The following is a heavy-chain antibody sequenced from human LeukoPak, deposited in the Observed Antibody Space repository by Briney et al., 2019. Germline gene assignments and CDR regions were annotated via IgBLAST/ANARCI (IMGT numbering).Heavy chain of an antibody. J-gene: IGHJ4*02. D-gene: IGHD2-21*02. Sequence: SETLSLTCTVYGGSISSYYWSWIRQPPGKGLEWIGYIYYSGSTYYNPSLKSRVTISVDTSKNQFSLKLSSVTAADTAVYYCARLGYCGGDCYFWGQGTLVTVSS. V-gene: IGHV4-59*08. CDR3: ARLGYCGGDCYF. CDR1: GGSISSYY. CDR2: IYYSGST.